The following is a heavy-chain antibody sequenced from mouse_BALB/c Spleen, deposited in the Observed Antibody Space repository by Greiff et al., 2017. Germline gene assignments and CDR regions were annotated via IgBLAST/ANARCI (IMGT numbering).Heavy chain of an antibody. J-gene: IGHJ4*01. CDR2: IDPANGNT. V-gene: IGHV14-3*02. CDR1: GFNIKDTY. CDR3: ASLDY. Sequence: EAKLQESGAELVKPGASVKLSCTASGFNIKDTYMHWVKQRPEQGLEWIGRIDPANGNTKYDPKFQGKATITADTSSNTAYLQLSSLTSEDTAVYYCASLDYWGQGTSVTVSS.